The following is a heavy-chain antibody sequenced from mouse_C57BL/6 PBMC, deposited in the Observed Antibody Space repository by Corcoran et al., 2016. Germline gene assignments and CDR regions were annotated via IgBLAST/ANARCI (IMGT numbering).Heavy chain of an antibody. CDR3: ARGGIYYDYDEDAMDY. J-gene: IGHJ4*01. CDR2: IYPRSGNT. Sequence: QVQLQQSGAELARPGASVKLSCKASGYTFTSYGISWVKQRTGQGLEWIGEIYPRSGNTYYNEKFKGKATLTADKSSSTAYMELRSLTSEDSAVYFCARGGIYYDYDEDAMDYWGQGTSVTVSS. V-gene: IGHV1-81*01. CDR1: GYTFTSYG. D-gene: IGHD2-4*01.